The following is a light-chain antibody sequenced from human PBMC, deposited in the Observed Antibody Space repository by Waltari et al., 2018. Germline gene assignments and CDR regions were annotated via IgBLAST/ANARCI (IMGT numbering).Light chain of an antibody. CDR1: SSNIGAGYY. Sequence: QSLLTQPPSASGAPGQRVTISCTGSSSNIGAGYYVSWYQQFPGTAPKLLIYENNKRPSGVSDRFSGSKSGTSASLTITGLQSEDEADYYCSAWDSSLSTYIFGAGTRLTVL. CDR2: ENN. J-gene: IGLJ1*01. CDR3: SAWDSSLSTYI. V-gene: IGLV1-40*01.